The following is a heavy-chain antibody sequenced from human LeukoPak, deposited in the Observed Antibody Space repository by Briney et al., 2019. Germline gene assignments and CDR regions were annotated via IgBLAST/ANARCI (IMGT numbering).Heavy chain of an antibody. CDR3: ARGGVYSSGWYVDY. J-gene: IGHJ4*02. CDR1: GFMFNSYE. D-gene: IGHD6-19*01. V-gene: IGHV3-21*01. Sequence: PGGSLRLSCAASGFMFNSYEMNWVRQAPGKGLEWVSSISSSSSYIYYADSVKGRFTISRDNAKNSLYLQMNSLRAEDTAVYYCARGGVYSSGWYVDYWGQGTLVTVSS. CDR2: ISSSSSYI.